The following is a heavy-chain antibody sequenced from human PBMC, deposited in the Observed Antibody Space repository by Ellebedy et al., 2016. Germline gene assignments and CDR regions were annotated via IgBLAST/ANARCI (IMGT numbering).Heavy chain of an antibody. J-gene: IGHJ3*02. CDR3: ARDGTSYYYGDAFDI. Sequence: GGSLRLXXAVSGFTFSSYGIHWVRQAPGKGLEWVAVISYDGSNEYYADSVKGRFTISRDNSKNTLYLQMNSLRAEDTAVYYCARDGTSYYYGDAFDIWGQGTMVTVSS. D-gene: IGHD3-22*01. CDR2: ISYDGSNE. V-gene: IGHV3-30*03. CDR1: GFTFSSYG.